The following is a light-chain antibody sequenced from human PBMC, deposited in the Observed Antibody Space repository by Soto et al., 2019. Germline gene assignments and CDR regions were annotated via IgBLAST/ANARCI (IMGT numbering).Light chain of an antibody. CDR2: TAS. CDR1: PAISSW. V-gene: IGKV1-12*01. Sequence: DIQMTQSPSSVSASVGERVTITCRARPAISSWLAWYQQKPGKAPNLLIHTASSLQSGVPSRFSGSGSGTDFTLTISILQPEDFATYYCQQANSFPLTFGGGTKVEIK. CDR3: QQANSFPLT. J-gene: IGKJ4*01.